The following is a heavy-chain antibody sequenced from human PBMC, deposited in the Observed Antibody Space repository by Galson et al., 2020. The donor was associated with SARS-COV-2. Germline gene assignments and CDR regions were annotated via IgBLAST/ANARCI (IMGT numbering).Heavy chain of an antibody. V-gene: IGHV3-30*04. J-gene: IGHJ4*02. CDR3: ARPTYYYDSSGYYYPY. Sequence: GESLKISCAASGFTFSSYAMHWVRQAPGKGLEWVAVISYDGSNKYYADSVKGRFTISRDNSKNTLYLQMNSLRAEDTAVYYCARPTYYYDSSGYYYPYWGQGTLVTVSS. CDR2: ISYDGSNK. CDR1: GFTFSSYA. D-gene: IGHD3-22*01.